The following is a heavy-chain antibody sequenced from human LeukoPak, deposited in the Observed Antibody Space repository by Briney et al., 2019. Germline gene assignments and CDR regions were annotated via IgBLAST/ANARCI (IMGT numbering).Heavy chain of an antibody. CDR1: GFTSSSYE. CDR3: ARDLIGGYYGSGSYPDPFDY. V-gene: IGHV3-48*03. CDR2: ISSSGSTI. D-gene: IGHD3-10*01. J-gene: IGHJ4*02. Sequence: GGSLRLSCAASGFTSSSYEMNWVRQAPGKGLEWVSYISSSGSTIYYADSVKGRFTISRDNAKNSLYLQMNSLRAEDTAVYYCARDLIGGYYGSGSYPDPFDYWGQGTLVTVSS.